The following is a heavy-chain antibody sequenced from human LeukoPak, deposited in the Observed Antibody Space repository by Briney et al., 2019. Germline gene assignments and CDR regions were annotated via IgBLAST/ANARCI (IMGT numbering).Heavy chain of an antibody. V-gene: IGHV1-69*13. Sequence: SVKVSCKASGYTFTGYYMHWVRQAPGQGLEWMGGIIPIFGTANYAQKFQGRVTITADESTSTAYMELSSLRSEDTAVYYCARDTGGSTSLNAFDIWGQGTMVTVSS. CDR2: IIPIFGTA. D-gene: IGHD2-2*01. J-gene: IGHJ3*02. CDR1: GYTFTGYY. CDR3: ARDTGGSTSLNAFDI.